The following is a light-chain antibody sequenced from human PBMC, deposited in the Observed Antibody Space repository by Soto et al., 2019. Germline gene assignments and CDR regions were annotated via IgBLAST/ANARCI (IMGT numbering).Light chain of an antibody. Sequence: QSALTQPASVSGSPGQSITISCTGTSSDVGGYNYVSWFQHHPGKAPKLMIYEVSNRPSGVSNRFSSSKSGNTASLTISGLQAEDEADYYCSSYTTNTYVVFGGGTKLTVL. CDR3: SSYTTNTYVV. V-gene: IGLV2-14*01. CDR2: EVS. CDR1: SSDVGGYNY. J-gene: IGLJ2*01.